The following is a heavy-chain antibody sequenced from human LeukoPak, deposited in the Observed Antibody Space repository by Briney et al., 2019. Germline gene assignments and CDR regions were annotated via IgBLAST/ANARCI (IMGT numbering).Heavy chain of an antibody. CDR1: GFTFSSYA. D-gene: IGHD3-22*01. V-gene: IGHV3-30*18. CDR3: AKDLYDSSGYYYQGCFDY. Sequence: GGSLRLSCAASGFTFSSYAMHWVRQAPGKGLEWVAVISYDGGNKFYADSVKGRFTISRDNSKNALYLQMNSLRAEDTAVYYCAKDLYDSSGYYYQGCFDYWGQGTLVTVSS. CDR2: ISYDGGNK. J-gene: IGHJ4*02.